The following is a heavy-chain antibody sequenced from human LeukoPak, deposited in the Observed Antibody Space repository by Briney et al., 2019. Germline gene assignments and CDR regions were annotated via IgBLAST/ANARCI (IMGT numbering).Heavy chain of an antibody. Sequence: PSETLSLTCTVSGGSISSDYWSCIRQPLGKGLEWIGYIYYSGSPNYNPSLKSRVTISVDTSKNQFSLKLSSVTAADTAVYYCARYTYGGNDAFDIWGQGTMVAVSS. CDR3: ARYTYGGNDAFDI. CDR2: IYYSGSP. D-gene: IGHD5-18*01. CDR1: GGSISSDY. J-gene: IGHJ3*02. V-gene: IGHV4-59*01.